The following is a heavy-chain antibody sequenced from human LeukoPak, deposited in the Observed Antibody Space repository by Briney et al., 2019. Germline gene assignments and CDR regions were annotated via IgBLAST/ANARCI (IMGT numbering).Heavy chain of an antibody. Sequence: PGGSLRLSCAASGFTFSSYWMSWVRQAPGKGLEWVANINQDGSEKYYVDSVKGRFTISRGNAKNSLHLQMNSLRAEDTAVYYCARDRGYYYDSSGYHWGQGTLVTVSS. CDR1: GFTFSSYW. V-gene: IGHV3-7*01. CDR3: ARDRGYYYDSSGYH. J-gene: IGHJ5*02. CDR2: INQDGSEK. D-gene: IGHD3-22*01.